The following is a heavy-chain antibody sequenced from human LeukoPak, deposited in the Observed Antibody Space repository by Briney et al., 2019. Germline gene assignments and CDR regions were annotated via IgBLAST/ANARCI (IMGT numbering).Heavy chain of an antibody. D-gene: IGHD6-6*01. J-gene: IGHJ5*02. CDR3: ARDPEYSSSSGWFDP. V-gene: IGHV3-30-3*01. CDR1: GFTFNSYA. CDR2: ISYDGSNK. Sequence: GRSLRLSCAASGFTFNSYAMHWVRQAPGKGLEWVAVISYDGSNKYYADSVKGRFTISRDNSKNTLYLQMNSLRAEDTAVYYCARDPEYSSSSGWFDPWGQGTLVTVPS.